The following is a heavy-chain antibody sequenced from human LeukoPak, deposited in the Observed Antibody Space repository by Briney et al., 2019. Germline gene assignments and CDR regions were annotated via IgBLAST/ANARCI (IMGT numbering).Heavy chain of an antibody. CDR2: ISYDGSNN. CDR1: GLTFSSYG. D-gene: IGHD5-12*01. CDR3: ARGHNSGLWT. Sequence: GGSLRLSCAASGLTFSSYGMHWVRQAPGRGLEWVAFISYDGSNNYYADSVKGRFTISRDNSKNTLYLQMNSLRTEDTAVFYCARGHNSGLWTWGQGTLVTVSS. J-gene: IGHJ5*02. V-gene: IGHV3-30*03.